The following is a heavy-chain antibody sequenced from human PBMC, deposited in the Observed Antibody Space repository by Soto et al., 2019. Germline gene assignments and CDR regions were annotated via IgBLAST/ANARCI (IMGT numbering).Heavy chain of an antibody. Sequence: QGQLVESGGDVVQPGTSLRLSCAASGFTFTTYGFHWVRQAPGKGLEWVAVIWHDGSKKLYADSVKGRFTIARDNSRSTIYLQMDNLIAEDTAVSYCSRDGCDGGSCPFEWGPGTLVTVSS. J-gene: IGHJ4*01. CDR1: GFTFTTYG. CDR3: SRDGCDGGSCPFE. V-gene: IGHV3-33*01. CDR2: IWHDGSKK. D-gene: IGHD2-15*01.